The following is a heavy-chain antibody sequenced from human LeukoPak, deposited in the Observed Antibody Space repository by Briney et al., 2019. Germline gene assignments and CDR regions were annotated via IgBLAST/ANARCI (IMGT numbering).Heavy chain of an antibody. D-gene: IGHD6-13*01. J-gene: IGHJ4*02. CDR3: AKESGFYSSSPPDY. CDR1: GLTFSSYA. V-gene: IGHV3-23*01. Sequence: PGGSLRLSCAASGLTFSSYAMSWVRQVPGKGLEWVSAISGSGGSTYYADSVKGRFTISRDNSKNTLYLQMNSLRAEDTAIYYCAKESGFYSSSPPDYWGQGTLVTVSS. CDR2: ISGSGGST.